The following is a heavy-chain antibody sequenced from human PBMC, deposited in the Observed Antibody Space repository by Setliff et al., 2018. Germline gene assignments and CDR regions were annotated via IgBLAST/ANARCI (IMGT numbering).Heavy chain of an antibody. CDR3: ARPGRSNYWDSFDY. CDR2: INHSGTS. J-gene: IGHJ4*02. Sequence: SETLSLTCAAYGGTFSDYYWTWIRQSPGKGLEWIGEINHSGTSNYNPSLKSRVTISVDTSKNQFSLKVISVTAADTAVYYCARPGRSNYWDSFDYWGQGILVTVSS. V-gene: IGHV4-34*01. D-gene: IGHD3-10*01. CDR1: GGTFSDYY.